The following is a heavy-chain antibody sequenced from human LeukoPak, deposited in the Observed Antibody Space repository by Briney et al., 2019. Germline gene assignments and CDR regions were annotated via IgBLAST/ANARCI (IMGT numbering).Heavy chain of an antibody. D-gene: IGHD2-2*01. Sequence: ASVKVSCKASGYTFTSYDINWVRQATGQGLEWMGWMNPNSGNTGYAQKFQGRVTITRNTSISTAYMELSSLRSEGTAVYYCARGRSTDAFDIWGQGTMVTVSS. CDR1: GYTFTSYD. CDR2: MNPNSGNT. CDR3: ARGRSTDAFDI. V-gene: IGHV1-8*03. J-gene: IGHJ3*02.